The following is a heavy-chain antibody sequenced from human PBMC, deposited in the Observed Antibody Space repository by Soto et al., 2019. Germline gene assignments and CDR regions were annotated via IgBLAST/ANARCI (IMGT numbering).Heavy chain of an antibody. CDR2: TSYGGTT. CDR1: GASIDAGGYY. Sequence: SETLSLTCTVSGASIDAGGYYWGWVRQHPGRGLEWIGCTSYGGTTFYNPSLKSRVTISLDTSKNQFSLRLSSVTAADTAVYYCARYCTNHDSYYCRYFDHWGQGTLVTVSS. V-gene: IGHV4-31*02. CDR3: ARYCTNHDSYYCRYFDH. J-gene: IGHJ4*02. D-gene: IGHD3-22*01.